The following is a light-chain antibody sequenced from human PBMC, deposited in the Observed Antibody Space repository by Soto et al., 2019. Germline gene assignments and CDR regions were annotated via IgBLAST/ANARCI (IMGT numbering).Light chain of an antibody. CDR2: TAS. CDR1: QGISNY. V-gene: IGKV1-9*01. Sequence: DIQLTQSPSFLSASVGDRVTITCRASQGISNYLAWYQRKPGKAPKLLIYTASTLQSRVPSRFSGSGSGTEFTLQISSLQPEDFATYYRKQLNSYLLTFGGGNKVEIK. CDR3: KQLNSYLLT. J-gene: IGKJ4*01.